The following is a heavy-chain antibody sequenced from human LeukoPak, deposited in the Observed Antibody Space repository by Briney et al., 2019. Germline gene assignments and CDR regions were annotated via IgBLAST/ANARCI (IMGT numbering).Heavy chain of an antibody. CDR1: GFTLNTYW. CDR2: INQDGSEK. D-gene: IGHD3-16*01. CDR3: AKDLFLRGENYYYYMDV. Sequence: PGGSLRLSCVASGFTLNTYWMSWVRQAPGKGLEWVANINQDGSEKHSVDSVRGRFTISRDNAKNSLYLQMNSLRAEDTAVYYCAKDLFLRGENYYYYMDVWGKGTTVTVSS. J-gene: IGHJ6*03. V-gene: IGHV3-7*03.